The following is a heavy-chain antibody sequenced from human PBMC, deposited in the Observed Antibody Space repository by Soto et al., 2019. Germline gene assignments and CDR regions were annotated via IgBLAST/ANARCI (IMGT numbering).Heavy chain of an antibody. J-gene: IGHJ5*02. CDR1: GVSITSYF. CDR3: ARALRGDFWSGNWFDP. D-gene: IGHD3-3*01. V-gene: IGHV4-59*12. CDR2: IYYSGST. Sequence: SETLSLTCTVSGVSITSYFWSWIRQPPGKGLEWIGYIYYSGSTNYNPSLKSRVTISVDTSKNQFSLKLSSVTAADTAVYYCARALRGDFWSGNWFDPWGQGTLVTVSS.